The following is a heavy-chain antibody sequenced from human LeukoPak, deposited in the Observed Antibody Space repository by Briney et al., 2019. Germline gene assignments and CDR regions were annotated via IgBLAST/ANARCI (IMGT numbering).Heavy chain of an antibody. D-gene: IGHD3-22*01. J-gene: IGHJ5*02. Sequence: GGSLRLSCAASGFTFSSYAMSWVRQAPGKGLEWVSAISGSGGSTYYADSVKGRFTISRDNSKNTLYLQMNSLRAEDTAVYYCAKPPYDSSGYLGWFDPWGQGTLVTASS. CDR2: ISGSGGST. CDR1: GFTFSSYA. CDR3: AKPPYDSSGYLGWFDP. V-gene: IGHV3-23*01.